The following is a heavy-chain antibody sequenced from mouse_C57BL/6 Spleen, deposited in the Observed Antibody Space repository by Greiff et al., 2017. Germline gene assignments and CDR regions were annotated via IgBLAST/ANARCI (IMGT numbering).Heavy chain of an antibody. D-gene: IGHD2-10*02. V-gene: IGHV1-69*01. CDR1: GYTFTSYW. CDR3: ARVREYGIPYYFDD. J-gene: IGHJ2*01. CDR2: IDPSDSYT. Sequence: QVQLQQPGAELVMPGASVKLSCKASGYTFTSYWMHWVKQRPGQGLEWIGEIDPSDSYTNYNQKFKGKSTLTVDKSSSTAYMQLSSLTSEDSAVYYGARVREYGIPYYFDDWGQGTTLTVSS.